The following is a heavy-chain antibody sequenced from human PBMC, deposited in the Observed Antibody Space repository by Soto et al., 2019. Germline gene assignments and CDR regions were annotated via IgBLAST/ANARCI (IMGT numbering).Heavy chain of an antibody. CDR1: GGSISSSNW. CDR3: ARAPGGFGELLQGLDY. V-gene: IGHV4-4*02. D-gene: IGHD3-10*01. Sequence: SETLSLTCAVSGGSISSSNWWSWVRQPPGKGLEWIGEIYHSGSTNYNPSLKSRVTISVDKSKNQFSLRLSSVTAADTAVYYCARAPGGFGELLQGLDYWGQGTLVTVSS. J-gene: IGHJ4*02. CDR2: IYHSGST.